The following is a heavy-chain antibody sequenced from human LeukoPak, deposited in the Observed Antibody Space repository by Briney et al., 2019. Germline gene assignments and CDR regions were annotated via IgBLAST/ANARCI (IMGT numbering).Heavy chain of an antibody. Sequence: SETLSLTCGVYGGSFSGYHWTWIRLRPGKGLDWIGDIDHSGSAHYDPSLKSRVTISIDTSNKQFSLNLHSATAADTAVYYCARGFPTSSRWFDPWGQGTLVTVSS. CDR1: GGSFSGYH. CDR3: ARGFPTSSRWFDP. J-gene: IGHJ5*02. CDR2: IDHSGSA. D-gene: IGHD6-6*01. V-gene: IGHV4-34*01.